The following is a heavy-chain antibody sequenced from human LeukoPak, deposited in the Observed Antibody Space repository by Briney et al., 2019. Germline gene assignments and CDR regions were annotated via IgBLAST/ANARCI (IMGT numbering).Heavy chain of an antibody. Sequence: SETLSLTCTVSGGSISSYYWSWIRQPPGKGLEWIGYIYYSGSTNYNPSLKSRVTISVDTSKNQFSLKLSSVTAADTAVYYCARENGYSYDSIDYWGQGTLVTVSS. J-gene: IGHJ4*02. CDR2: IYYSGST. D-gene: IGHD5-18*01. CDR3: ARENGYSYDSIDY. V-gene: IGHV4-59*01. CDR1: GGSISSYY.